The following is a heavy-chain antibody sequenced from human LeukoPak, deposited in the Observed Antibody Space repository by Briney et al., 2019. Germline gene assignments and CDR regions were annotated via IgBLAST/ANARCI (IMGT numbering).Heavy chain of an antibody. CDR1: GGSINSYY. V-gene: IGHV4-4*07. D-gene: IGHD6-13*01. CDR2: IYTSGST. CDR3: ARRVDSSRWDDAFDI. J-gene: IGHJ3*02. Sequence: SETLSLTCTVSGGSINSYYWSWIRQPAGKGLEWIGRIYTSGSTNYNPSLKSRVTMSVDTSKNQFSLKLSSVTAADTAVYYCARRVDSSRWDDAFDIWGQGTMVTVSS.